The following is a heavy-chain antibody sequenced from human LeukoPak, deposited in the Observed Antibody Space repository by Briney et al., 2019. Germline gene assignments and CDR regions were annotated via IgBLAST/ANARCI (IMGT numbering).Heavy chain of an antibody. Sequence: GGSLRLSCAASGFTFSSYWMKWVRQAPGKGRVWVSRIASDGSSTTYADSVKGRFSISRDNAKNTLYLQMNSLRVEDTAVYYCARGRPHGNDYWGQGTLVTVSS. CDR2: IASDGSST. V-gene: IGHV3-74*01. CDR3: ARGRPHGNDY. D-gene: IGHD4-23*01. J-gene: IGHJ4*02. CDR1: GFTFSSYW.